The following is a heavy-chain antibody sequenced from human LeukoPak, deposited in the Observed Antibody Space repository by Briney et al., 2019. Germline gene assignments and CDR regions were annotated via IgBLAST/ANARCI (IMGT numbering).Heavy chain of an antibody. V-gene: IGHV4-59*12. J-gene: IGHJ4*02. CDR2: IYYSGST. CDR3: AKEDFSGSLLTLDH. D-gene: IGHD1-26*01. Sequence: QSSETLSLTCTVSGGSISSYYWSWIRQPPGKGLEWIGYIYYSGSTNYNPSLKSRVTISVDTSKNQFSLKLSSVTAADTAVYYCAKEDFSGSLLTLDHWGQGTLVTVSS. CDR1: GGSISSYY.